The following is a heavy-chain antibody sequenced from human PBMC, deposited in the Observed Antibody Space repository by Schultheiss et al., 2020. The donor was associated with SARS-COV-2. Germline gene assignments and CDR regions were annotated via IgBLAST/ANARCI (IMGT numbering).Heavy chain of an antibody. V-gene: IGHV4-61*08. J-gene: IGHJ5*02. Sequence: SQTLSLTCTVSGDSISSGDYYWSWIRQPPGKGLEWIGYMHYSGSSNYNPSLKSRVTISVDTSKNQFSLKLSSVTAADTAVYYCARDSYGDYAPKHNWFDPWGQGTLVTVSS. CDR2: MHYSGSS. CDR1: GDSISSGDYY. D-gene: IGHD4-17*01. CDR3: ARDSYGDYAPKHNWFDP.